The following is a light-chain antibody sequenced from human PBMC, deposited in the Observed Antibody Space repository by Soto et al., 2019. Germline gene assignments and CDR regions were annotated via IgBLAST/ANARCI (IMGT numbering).Light chain of an antibody. CDR1: QGISNY. Sequence: DIQMTQSPSCLSASVGDRVTITCRASQGISNYLVWYQQIPGKVPKLLISAASTLQSGVPSRFSGSGSGTDFTLTISSLQPEDVATYYCQKYTNVPAFGGGTKVEIK. V-gene: IGKV1-27*01. J-gene: IGKJ4*01. CDR3: QKYTNVPA. CDR2: AAS.